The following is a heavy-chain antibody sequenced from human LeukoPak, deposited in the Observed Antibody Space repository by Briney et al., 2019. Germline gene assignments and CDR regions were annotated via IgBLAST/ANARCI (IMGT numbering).Heavy chain of an antibody. D-gene: IGHD3-10*01. CDR1: GFTFSSYE. CDR3: AGDRRVGYYGSEHPNWFDP. CDR2: ISYDGSNK. J-gene: IGHJ5*02. Sequence: GGSLRLSCAASGFTFSSYEMNWVRQAPGKGLEWVAVISYDGSNKYYADSVKGRFTISRDNSKNTLYLQMNSLRAEDTAVYYCAGDRRVGYYGSEHPNWFDPWGQGTLVTVSS. V-gene: IGHV3-30*04.